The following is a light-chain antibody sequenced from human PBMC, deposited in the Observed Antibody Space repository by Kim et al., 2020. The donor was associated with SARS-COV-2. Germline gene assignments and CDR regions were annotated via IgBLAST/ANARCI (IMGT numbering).Light chain of an antibody. CDR1: SSDVGGYND. V-gene: IGLV2-14*03. CDR3: SSYTSSSTRV. J-gene: IGLJ3*02. CDR2: DVS. Sequence: GQWITISCTGTSSDVGGYNDVSWYQQHPGKAPKLMIYDVSNRPSGVSNRFSGSKSGNTASLTISGLQAEDEADYYCSSYTSSSTRVFGGGTQLTVL.